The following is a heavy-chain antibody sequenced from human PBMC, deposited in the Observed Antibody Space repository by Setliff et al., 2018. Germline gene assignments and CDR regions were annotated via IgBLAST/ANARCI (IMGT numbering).Heavy chain of an antibody. V-gene: IGHV4-39*01. CDR2: IYYSGST. Sequence: PSETLSLTCTVSGGSISSSSYYWGWIRQPPGKGLEWFWSIYYSGSTYYNPSLKSRVTISVDTSKNQFSLKLSSVTAADTAVYYCASCLAARRGGWFDPWGQGTLVTVSS. CDR1: GGSISSSSYY. CDR3: ASCLAARRGGWFDP. J-gene: IGHJ5*02. D-gene: IGHD6-6*01.